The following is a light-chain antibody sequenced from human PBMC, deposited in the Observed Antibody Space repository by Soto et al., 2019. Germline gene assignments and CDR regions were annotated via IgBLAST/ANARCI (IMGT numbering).Light chain of an antibody. V-gene: IGLV1-44*01. Sequence: QPVLTQPPSASGTPGQRVTISCSGSSSNIGSNTVNWYQQLPGTAPKLLIYRNSQRPSGVPDRVSGSKSGTSASLAISGLQSEDEADYYCAAWDDSLNGYVVFGGGTQLTVL. CDR3: AAWDDSLNGYVV. CDR2: RNS. CDR1: SSNIGSNT. J-gene: IGLJ2*01.